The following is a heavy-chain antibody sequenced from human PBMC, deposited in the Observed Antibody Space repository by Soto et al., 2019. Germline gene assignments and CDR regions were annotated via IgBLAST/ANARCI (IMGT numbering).Heavy chain of an antibody. CDR3: ASPTSSSWYDYYYGMDV. CDR1: GYTFTNFG. D-gene: IGHD6-13*01. CDR2: ISAYNGNT. J-gene: IGHJ6*02. Sequence: RASVKVSCKASGYTFTNFGISWVLQAPGQGLEWMGWISAYNGNTNYAQNFQGRVTMTTDTSTSTAYMELRSLRSDDTAVYYCASPTSSSWYDYYYGMDVWGQGTTVTVSS. V-gene: IGHV1-18*01.